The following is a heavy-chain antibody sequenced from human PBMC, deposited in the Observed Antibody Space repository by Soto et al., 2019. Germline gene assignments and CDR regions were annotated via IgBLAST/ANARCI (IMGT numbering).Heavy chain of an antibody. Sequence: QVQLVQSGAAVKKPGASVKVSCKASGYTFSNYALYWVRQAPGQRLEWMGWINAGNGDTKYSQKFQGRVTITTDTSASTAYMELSSLRSEDTAIYYCARDPRAAAVFYYGMDVWGQGTTVTVSS. CDR3: ARDPRAAAVFYYGMDV. V-gene: IGHV1-3*01. J-gene: IGHJ6*02. CDR2: INAGNGDT. D-gene: IGHD6-13*01. CDR1: GYTFSNYA.